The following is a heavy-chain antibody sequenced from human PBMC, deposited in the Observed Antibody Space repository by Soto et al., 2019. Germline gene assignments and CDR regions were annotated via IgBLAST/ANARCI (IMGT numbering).Heavy chain of an antibody. V-gene: IGHV1-69*01. D-gene: IGHD1-7*01. CDR1: GGTFSSYA. CDR3: ARDLGGGTTGDASWFDP. J-gene: IGHJ5*02. CDR2: IIPIFGTA. Sequence: QVQLVQSGAEVKKPGSSVKVSCKASGGTFSSYAISWVRQAPGQGLEWMGGIIPIFGTANYAQKFQGRVTITADESTSTAYMELSSLRSEDTVVYYCARDLGGGTTGDASWFDPWGQGTLVTVSS.